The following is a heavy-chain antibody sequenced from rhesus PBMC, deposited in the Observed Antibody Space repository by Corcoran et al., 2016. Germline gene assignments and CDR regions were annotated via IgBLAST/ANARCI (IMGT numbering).Heavy chain of an antibody. CDR3: ARDKSGYSYPET. Sequence: QVQLQESGPGLVKPSETLSLTCAVSGYSISSGYYWSWIRQPPGKGLEWIGYITYSGSTSYNPSRKSRVTISRDTSKNQFSLKLSSVTAADTAVYYCARDKSGYSYPETWGQGVLVTVSS. V-gene: IGHV4-122*02. D-gene: IGHD5-24*01. J-gene: IGHJ4*01. CDR2: ITYSGST. CDR1: GYSISSGYY.